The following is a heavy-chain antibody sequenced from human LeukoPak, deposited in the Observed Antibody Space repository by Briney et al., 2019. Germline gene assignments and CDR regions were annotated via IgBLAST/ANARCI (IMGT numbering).Heavy chain of an antibody. D-gene: IGHD4-17*01. Sequence: SETLSLTCVVSTYSIISGYSWGWIRQPPGKGLEWIGSMYLSGTTYYNPSLKSRVTISVDKSENQFSLKVNFVTAADTAVYFCAKTDYGHYSGFEVWGQGTMVTVSS. CDR2: MYLSGTT. CDR3: AKTDYGHYSGFEV. CDR1: TYSIISGYS. V-gene: IGHV4-38-2*01. J-gene: IGHJ3*01.